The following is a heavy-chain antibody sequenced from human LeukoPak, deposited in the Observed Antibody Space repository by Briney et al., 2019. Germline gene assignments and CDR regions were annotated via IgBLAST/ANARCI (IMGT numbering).Heavy chain of an antibody. CDR1: GYTFTSYG. D-gene: IGHD6-13*01. Sequence: ASLKVSCKASGYTFTSYGISCVRQAPGQGLEWMGWISASNGNTNYAQKLQGRVTMTTDTSTSTAYMELRSLRSDDTAVYYSAREWDIAAAGTDFDYWGQGTLVTVSS. V-gene: IGHV1-18*01. CDR3: AREWDIAAAGTDFDY. J-gene: IGHJ4*02. CDR2: ISASNGNT.